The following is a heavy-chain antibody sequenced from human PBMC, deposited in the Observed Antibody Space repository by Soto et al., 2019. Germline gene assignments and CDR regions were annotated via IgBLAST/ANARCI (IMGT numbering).Heavy chain of an antibody. CDR3: ARGGLEPFDY. J-gene: IGHJ4*02. CDR1: GFSFRNYW. CDR2: ISDYGRV. V-gene: IGHV3-74*01. D-gene: IGHD1-1*01. Sequence: TGGSLRLSCAASGFSFRNYWMHWVRQSPGKGLVWVSRISDYGRVNYADSVEGRFTISRDDAKSELYLQMSSLRLEDTAVYYCARGGLEPFDYLGQGALVTVSS.